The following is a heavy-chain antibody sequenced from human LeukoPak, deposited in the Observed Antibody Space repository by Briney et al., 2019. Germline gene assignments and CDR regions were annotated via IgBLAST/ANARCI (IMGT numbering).Heavy chain of an antibody. CDR1: GGSISSSSYY. Sequence: SETLSLTCTVSGGSISSSSYYWGWIRQPPGKGLEWIGSIYYSGSTYYNPSLKSRVTISVDTSKNQFSLKLSSVTAADTAVYYCATYYGELDYWGQGTLVTVSS. CDR3: ATYYGELDY. V-gene: IGHV4-39*01. J-gene: IGHJ4*02. CDR2: IYYSGST. D-gene: IGHD4-17*01.